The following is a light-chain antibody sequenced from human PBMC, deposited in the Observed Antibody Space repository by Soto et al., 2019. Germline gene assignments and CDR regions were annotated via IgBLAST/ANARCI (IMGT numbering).Light chain of an antibody. CDR2: GAS. V-gene: IGKV3-20*01. CDR1: QSVSSNF. J-gene: IGKJ2*01. Sequence: IVLTQSPGPLSLSPGERATLSCRASQSVSSNFLAWYQQQPGQPPRLLMYGASSRATSIPDRFSGSGSGTDFTLTISRLEPEDFAVYYCQHYGPPRYTFGQGTKLEIK. CDR3: QHYGPPRYT.